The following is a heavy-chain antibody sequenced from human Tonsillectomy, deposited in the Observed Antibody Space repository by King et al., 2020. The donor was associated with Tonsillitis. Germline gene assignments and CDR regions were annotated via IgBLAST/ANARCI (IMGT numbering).Heavy chain of an antibody. CDR1: GYMFTSYG. V-gene: IGHV1-18*04. D-gene: IGHD3-22*01. J-gene: IGHJ4*02. CDR3: ARAVIDYDDTSGYSDY. CDR2: ISAYNGNT. Sequence: QLVQSGAEVKKPGASVKVSCKASGYMFTSYGFTWVRQAPGQGLDWMGWISAYNGNTNYAQKVQGRVTMTTDTSTSTAYMELRSLRSDDTAVYYFARAVIDYDDTSGYSDYWGQGTLVTVSS.